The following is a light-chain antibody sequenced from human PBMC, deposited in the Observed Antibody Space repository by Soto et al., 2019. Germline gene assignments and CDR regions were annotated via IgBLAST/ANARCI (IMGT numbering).Light chain of an antibody. Sequence: QSARAEPASGSGSGGQWITISCTGTSSDVGGHKYVSWYQQHPDKAPKVLIFEVSNRPSGISNRFSGSKSGNTASLTISGLQAEDEADYYCSSYTSSTTSVVFGGGTKVTVL. CDR2: EVS. CDR1: SSDVGGHKY. CDR3: SSYTSSTTSVV. V-gene: IGLV2-14*01. J-gene: IGLJ2*01.